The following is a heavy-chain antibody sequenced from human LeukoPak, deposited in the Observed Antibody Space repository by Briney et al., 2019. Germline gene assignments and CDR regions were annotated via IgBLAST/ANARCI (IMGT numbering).Heavy chain of an antibody. D-gene: IGHD3-22*01. J-gene: IGHJ4*02. Sequence: ASVKVSCKTSGYTFTNYGISWVRQAPGQGLEWMGWISGYNGNTNYPQEVQGRVTMTTDTSTSTVYMELRSLRSDDAAVYYCARDIATVVHQDWGQGTLVTVSS. CDR1: GYTFTNYG. CDR2: ISGYNGNT. V-gene: IGHV1-18*01. CDR3: ARDIATVVHQD.